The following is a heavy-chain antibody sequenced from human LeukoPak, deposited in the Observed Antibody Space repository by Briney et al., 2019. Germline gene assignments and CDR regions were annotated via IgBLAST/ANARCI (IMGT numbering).Heavy chain of an antibody. CDR3: AKARRYGDRYYFDY. V-gene: IGHV3-23*01. D-gene: IGHD4-17*01. J-gene: IGHJ4*02. CDR1: GFTFSSYS. CDR2: ISGSGGST. Sequence: PGGSLRLSCAASGFTFSSYSMSWVRQAPGKGLEWVSAISGSGGSTYYADSVKGRFTISRDNSKNTLYLQMNSLRAEDTAVYYYAKARRYGDRYYFDYWGQGTLVTVSS.